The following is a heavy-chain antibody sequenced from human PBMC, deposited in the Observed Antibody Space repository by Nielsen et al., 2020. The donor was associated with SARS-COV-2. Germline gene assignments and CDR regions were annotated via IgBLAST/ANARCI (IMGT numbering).Heavy chain of an antibody. CDR1: GYTLTGIS. J-gene: IGHJ6*02. CDR2: FDPEDGET. V-gene: IGHV1-24*01. Sequence: ASVKVSCKVSGYTLTGISMHWVRQAPGKGLEWMGGFDPEDGETIYAQKFQGRVTMTEDTSTDTAYMELSSLRSEDTAVYYCTTDPTGGTDVWGQGTTVTVSS. CDR3: TTDPTGGTDV. D-gene: IGHD4-17*01.